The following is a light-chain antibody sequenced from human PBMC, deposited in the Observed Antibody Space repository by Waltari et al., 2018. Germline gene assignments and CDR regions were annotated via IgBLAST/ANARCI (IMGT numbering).Light chain of an antibody. CDR2: TSS. CDR1: QGLSTW. Sequence: DVHMTQSPSSVSASVGYRVTISCRASQGLSTWLAWYQQKPGRAPKLLIHTSSILQSGVPSRFSGSGSVTDFTLTISSLQPEDFATYYCQQSYDTSITFGQGTRLEIK. CDR3: QQSYDTSIT. J-gene: IGKJ5*01. V-gene: IGKV1-12*01.